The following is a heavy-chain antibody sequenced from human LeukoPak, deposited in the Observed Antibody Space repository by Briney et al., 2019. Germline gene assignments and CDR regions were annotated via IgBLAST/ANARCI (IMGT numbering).Heavy chain of an antibody. D-gene: IGHD3-22*01. V-gene: IGHV4-31*03. CDR2: IYYSGST. CDR1: GGSISSGRYY. J-gene: IGHJ5*02. Sequence: SETLSLTCTVSGGSISSGRYYWSWIRQHPGKGLEWIGYIYYSGSTYYNPSLKSRVTISVDTSKNQFSVKLSSVTAADTAVYYCARDSSGYSRFDPWGQGTLVTVSS. CDR3: ARDSSGYSRFDP.